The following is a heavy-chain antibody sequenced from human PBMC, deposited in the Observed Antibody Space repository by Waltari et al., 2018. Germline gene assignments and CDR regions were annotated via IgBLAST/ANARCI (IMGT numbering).Heavy chain of an antibody. V-gene: IGHV3-23*01. CDR2: ISGSGGST. CDR3: AKQRWGDSHDSGGNAFDS. J-gene: IGHJ3*02. CDR1: GFTFSRYV. Sequence: EVQLLESGGGLVQPGGSLRLSCAASGFTFSRYVMSWVRQAPRKGLEWVSAISGSGGSTYYADYGKGRFTISRDNSKNTLYLQMNSLLAEDTAVYYCAKQRWGDSHDSGGNAFDSWGQGTMVTVSS. D-gene: IGHD2-21*01.